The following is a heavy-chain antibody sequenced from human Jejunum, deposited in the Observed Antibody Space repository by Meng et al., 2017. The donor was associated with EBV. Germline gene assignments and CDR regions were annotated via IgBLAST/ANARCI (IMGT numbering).Heavy chain of an antibody. J-gene: IGHJ4*02. CDR1: GYTFTDYY. D-gene: IGHD1-14*01. Sequence: EVQLIQSGAEVKKPGAAVKISCKVSGYTFTDYYVHWVQQAPGKGLEWMGLVDPEDDETIYAEKFQGRVTITADTSTDTAYMELSSLRSEDTAVYYCAVTTAARFRHFDWWGQGTLVTVSS. CDR3: AVTTAARFRHFDW. V-gene: IGHV1-69-2*01. CDR2: VDPEDDET.